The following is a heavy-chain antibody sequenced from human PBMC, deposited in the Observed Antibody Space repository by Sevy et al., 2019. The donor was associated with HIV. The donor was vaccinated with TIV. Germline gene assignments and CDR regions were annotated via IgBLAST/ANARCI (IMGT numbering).Heavy chain of an antibody. CDR1: GGSFSGHY. D-gene: IGHD3-10*01. CDR3: ARRRYFYASRWKDVLDL. V-gene: IGHV4-34*01. Sequence: SETLSLTCGVYGGSFSGHYWSWLRQTPEKVLEWIGEINHGEITDYNPSLESRVTMSVDTSKKQFSLKLKYVTAADTDVYYCARRRYFYASRWKDVLDLWGQGTLVTVSS. J-gene: IGHJ3*01. CDR2: INHGEIT.